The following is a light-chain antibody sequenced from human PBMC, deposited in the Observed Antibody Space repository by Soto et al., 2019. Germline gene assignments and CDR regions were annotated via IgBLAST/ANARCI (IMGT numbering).Light chain of an antibody. V-gene: IGKV1-5*01. Sequence: DIQMTQSPSTLSASIGDRVVITCRASESISSWLAWYQQKPGKAPKLLIYDVSSLESGVPSRFSGSESGTEFTLTISSLQPDDFATYYCQQYNSYPWTCGQGTKV. CDR1: ESISSW. CDR3: QQYNSYPWT. J-gene: IGKJ1*01. CDR2: DVS.